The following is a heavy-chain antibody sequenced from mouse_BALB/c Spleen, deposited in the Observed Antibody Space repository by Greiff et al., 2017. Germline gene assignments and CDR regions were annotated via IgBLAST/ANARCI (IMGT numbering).Heavy chain of an antibody. CDR3: AREGGNWYFDV. V-gene: IGHV1-12*01. J-gene: IGHJ1*01. CDR1: GYTFTSYN. CDR2: IYPGNGDT. Sequence: QVQLQQPGAELVKPGASVKMSCKASGYTFTSYNMHWVKQTPGQGLEWIGAIYPGNGDTSYNQKFKGKATLTADKSSSTAYMQLSSLTSEDSAVYYCAREGGNWYFDVWGAGTTVTVSS.